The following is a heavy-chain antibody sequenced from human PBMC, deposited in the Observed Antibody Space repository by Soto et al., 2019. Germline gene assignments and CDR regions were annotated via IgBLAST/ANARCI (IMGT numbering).Heavy chain of an antibody. D-gene: IGHD1-26*01. CDR2: ISGYNGNT. Sequence: QVQLEHSGAEVKKPGASVKVSCKASGNSLPRYGITWVRQVPGQGPEWMGWISGYNGNTTYGQKVEGRVIMTADPAPNPASLALRSFTPAATGVYYCATSGEDWDFDLWGRGTLVTVSS. V-gene: IGHV1-18*01. CDR1: GNSLPRYG. CDR3: ATSGEDWDFDL. J-gene: IGHJ2*01.